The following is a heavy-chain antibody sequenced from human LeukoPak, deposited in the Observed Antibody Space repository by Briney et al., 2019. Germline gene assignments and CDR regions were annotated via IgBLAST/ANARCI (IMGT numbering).Heavy chain of an antibody. CDR1: GDSISGYY. V-gene: IGHV4-59*01. CDR3: ARLRGNYFPDY. J-gene: IGHJ4*02. Sequence: SETLSLTCTVSGDSISGYYWTWIRQPPGKGLEWIGYIYYSGSINYNPSLTSRLTISVDTSKNQFSLKLSSVTAADAAVYYCARLRGNYFPDYWGPGTLVTVSS. CDR2: IYYSGSI. D-gene: IGHD4-11*01.